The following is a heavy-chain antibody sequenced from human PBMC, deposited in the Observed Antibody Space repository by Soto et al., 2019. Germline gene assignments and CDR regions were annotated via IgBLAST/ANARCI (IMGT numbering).Heavy chain of an antibody. D-gene: IGHD5-18*01. V-gene: IGHV4-59*01. J-gene: IGHJ4*02. CDR1: GGSISSYY. Sequence: SETLSLTCTVSGGSISSYYWSWIRQPPGKGLEWIGYIYYSGSTNYNPSLKSRVTISVDTSKNQFSLKLSSVTAADTAVYYCARVDSRGYSYGGPFDYWGQGTLVTVSS. CDR2: IYYSGST. CDR3: ARVDSRGYSYGGPFDY.